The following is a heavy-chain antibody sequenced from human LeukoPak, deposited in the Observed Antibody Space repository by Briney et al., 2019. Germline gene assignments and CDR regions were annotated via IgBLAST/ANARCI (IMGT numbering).Heavy chain of an antibody. Sequence: PGRSLRLSCAASGFTFSSYAMHWVRQAPGKGLEWVAVISYDGSNKYYADSVKGRFTISRDNSKNTLYLQMNSLRAEDTAVYYCARGPAGYNWGQGTLVTVSS. CDR3: ARGPAGYN. J-gene: IGHJ4*02. D-gene: IGHD1-1*01. CDR2: ISYDGSNK. V-gene: IGHV3-30*04. CDR1: GFTFSSYA.